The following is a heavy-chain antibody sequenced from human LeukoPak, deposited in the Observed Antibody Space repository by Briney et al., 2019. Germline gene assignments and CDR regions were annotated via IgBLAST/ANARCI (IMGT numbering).Heavy chain of an antibody. Sequence: SETLSLTCTVSGGSISSYYWSWIRQPPGKGLEWIGYIYYSGSTNYNPSLKSRVTISVDTSKNQFSLKLSSVTAADTAVYYCARGIGLRFGFSYWGQGTLVTVSS. CDR1: GGSISSYY. CDR2: IYYSGST. V-gene: IGHV4-59*01. CDR3: ARGIGLRFGFSY. D-gene: IGHD5-12*01. J-gene: IGHJ4*02.